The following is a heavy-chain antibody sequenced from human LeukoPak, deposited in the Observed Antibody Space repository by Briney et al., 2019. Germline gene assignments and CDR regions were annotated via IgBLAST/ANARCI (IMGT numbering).Heavy chain of an antibody. V-gene: IGHV3-15*01. D-gene: IGHD2-2*01. CDR2: IKSKTEGETA. Sequence: PGGSLRLSCAASGFTFSSYAMSWVRQAPGKGLEWVGRIKSKTEGETADYAAPVKGRFTISRDDSKNTLYLHMNSLKTEDTAVYYCTTVYCSSTSCAMSGNYWGQGTLVTVSS. CDR3: TTVYCSSTSCAMSGNY. CDR1: GFTFSSYA. J-gene: IGHJ4*02.